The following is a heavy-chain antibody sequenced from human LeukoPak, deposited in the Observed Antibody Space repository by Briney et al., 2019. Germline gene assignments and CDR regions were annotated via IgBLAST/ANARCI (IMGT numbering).Heavy chain of an antibody. CDR3: AREMRGYSYGY. CDR1: GFTFSNYG. V-gene: IGHV3-33*01. CDR2: IWHDGSNE. J-gene: IGHJ4*02. D-gene: IGHD5-18*01. Sequence: PGGSLRLSCAASGFTFSNYGMHWVRQAPGKGLEWVAVIWHDGSNEYYADSVRGRFTISRDNSKNTLYLQMSSLRAEDTAVYYCAREMRGYSYGYWGQGTLVTVSS.